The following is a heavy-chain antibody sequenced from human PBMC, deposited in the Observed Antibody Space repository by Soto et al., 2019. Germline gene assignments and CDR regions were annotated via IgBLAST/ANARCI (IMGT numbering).Heavy chain of an antibody. CDR3: ARGGPIAVAGSRSPADY. CDR1: GYTFTGQY. V-gene: IGHV1-2*02. J-gene: IGHJ4*02. Sequence: ASVKVSCKASGYTFTGQYMHWVRQAPGQGLEWMGWINPNSGGTNYAQKFQGRVTMTRDTSISTAYMELSRLRSDDTAVYYCARGGPIAVAGSRSPADYWGQGTLVTVSS. CDR2: INPNSGGT. D-gene: IGHD6-19*01.